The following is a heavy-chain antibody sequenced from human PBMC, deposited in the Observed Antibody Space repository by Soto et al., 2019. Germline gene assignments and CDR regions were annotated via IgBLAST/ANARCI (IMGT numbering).Heavy chain of an antibody. CDR3: ATRTVGWYVDL. Sequence: EVQLLESGGGLVQPGGSLRLSCAASGFTFSSYAMSWVRQAPGKGLEWVSAISGSGGSTYYADSVRGRLTISRDNSKNTLYLQMNSMRAEDTAVYYCATRTVGWYVDLWGRGTLVTVSS. CDR1: GFTFSSYA. J-gene: IGHJ2*01. CDR2: ISGSGGST. V-gene: IGHV3-23*01. D-gene: IGHD4-17*01.